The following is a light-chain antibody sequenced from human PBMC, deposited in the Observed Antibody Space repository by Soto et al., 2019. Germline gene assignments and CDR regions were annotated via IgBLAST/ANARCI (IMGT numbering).Light chain of an antibody. Sequence: DIVMTQSPDSLAVSLGERATINCKSSQSVLYSSNNNNYLAWYQQRPGQPPKLVIYWASTRESGVPDRIIGSRFWEEFTLPISSLQAEDVAVYYCQQYYSTSITFGQGTRLEIK. CDR3: QQYYSTSIT. V-gene: IGKV4-1*01. CDR2: WAS. J-gene: IGKJ5*01. CDR1: QSVLYSSNNNNY.